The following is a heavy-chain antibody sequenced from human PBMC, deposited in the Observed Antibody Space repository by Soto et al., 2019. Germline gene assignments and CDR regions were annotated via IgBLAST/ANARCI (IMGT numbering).Heavy chain of an antibody. D-gene: IGHD3-10*01. V-gene: IGHV1-8*01. CDR1: GYTFTSYD. Sequence: QVQLVQSGAEVKKPGASVKVSCKASGYTFTSYDINWVRQATGQGLEWMGWMNPNSGNTGYAQKVQGRVTMTRNTSISTAYMELSSLRSEDTAVYYCARSPYYYGSGSYTGIDYWGQGTLVTVSS. CDR3: ARSPYYYGSGSYTGIDY. J-gene: IGHJ4*02. CDR2: MNPNSGNT.